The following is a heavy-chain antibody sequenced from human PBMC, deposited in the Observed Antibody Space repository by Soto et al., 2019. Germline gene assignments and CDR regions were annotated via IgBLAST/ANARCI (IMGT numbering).Heavy chain of an antibody. D-gene: IGHD2-15*01. V-gene: IGHV3-30*18. CDR1: GFSLSSYA. J-gene: IGHJ4*02. CDR2: MSYDETKK. CDR3: AKDRRDGDFMHILVVDF. Sequence: QVRLVESGGGVVQPEGSLRLSCATSGFSLSSYAMHWVRQAPGKGLEWVALMSYDETKKYYADSVKGRFTISRDTSKNTLFLQMNNLRVEDTAVYYCAKDRRDGDFMHILVVDFWGQGALVTVSS.